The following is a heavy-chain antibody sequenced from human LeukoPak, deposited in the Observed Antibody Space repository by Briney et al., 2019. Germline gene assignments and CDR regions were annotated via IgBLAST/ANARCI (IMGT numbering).Heavy chain of an antibody. D-gene: IGHD6-13*01. CDR1: GYTFTSYG. J-gene: IGHJ4*02. Sequence: EASVKVSCKASGYTFTSYGISWVRQAPGQGLEWMGWISAYNGNTNYAQKLQGRVTMTTDTSTSTVYMELSSLRSEDTAVYYCARGGSSSYIDYWGQGTLVTVSS. CDR3: ARGGSSSYIDY. CDR2: ISAYNGNT. V-gene: IGHV1-18*01.